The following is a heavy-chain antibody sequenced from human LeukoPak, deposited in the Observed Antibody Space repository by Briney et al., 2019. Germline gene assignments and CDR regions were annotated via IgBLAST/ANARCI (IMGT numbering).Heavy chain of an antibody. D-gene: IGHD6-13*01. CDR1: GFNFNIIG. CDR3: VKESAADANFHFDY. Sequence: PGRSLRLSCAASGFNFNIIGMHWVRQVPGNGLEWVAVLWANGNTSHYADSVKGRFTISRDSSENTLYLQMNSLRSEDTAVYYCVKESAADANFHFDYWGQGTLVTVSS. V-gene: IGHV3-33*06. J-gene: IGHJ4*02. CDR2: LWANGNTS.